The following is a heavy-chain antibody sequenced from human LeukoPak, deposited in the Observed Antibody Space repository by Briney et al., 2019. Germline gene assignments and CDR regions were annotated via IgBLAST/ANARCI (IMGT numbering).Heavy chain of an antibody. CDR1: GGSITGYY. CDR2: VFYSGTT. CDR3: ASTIFGVVNY. D-gene: IGHD3-3*01. Sequence: PSETLSLTCTVSGGSITGYYWGWIRQPPGKGLEWIGYVFYSGTTLYNPSLKSRVTISVGTSKTQFSLKLTSVTAADTAVYYCASTIFGVVNYWGQGTLVTVSS. V-gene: IGHV4-59*08. J-gene: IGHJ4*02.